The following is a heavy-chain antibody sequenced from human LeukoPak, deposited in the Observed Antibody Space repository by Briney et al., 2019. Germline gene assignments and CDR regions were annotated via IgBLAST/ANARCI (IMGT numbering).Heavy chain of an antibody. Sequence: SVNDSCKASGGSHSRYAISRLRQSPGQGHEWMGGIIPLFGTANYAQKFQGRVTITADESTRTAYMELRTLRSEDTAIYYCARGSAETGGYYYVYWGRGTPVTVSS. D-gene: IGHD3-22*01. V-gene: IGHV1-69*01. CDR1: GGSHSRYA. CDR3: ARGSAETGGYYYVY. CDR2: IIPLFGTA. J-gene: IGHJ4*02.